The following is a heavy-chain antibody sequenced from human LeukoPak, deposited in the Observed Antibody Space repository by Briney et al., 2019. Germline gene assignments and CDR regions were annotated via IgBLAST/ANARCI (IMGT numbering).Heavy chain of an antibody. V-gene: IGHV3-21*01. CDR1: GFTFSGYS. D-gene: IGHD3-10*01. Sequence: GGSLRLSCAASGFTFSGYSMNWVRQAPGKGLEWVSSISSSSSYIYYADSVKGRFTISRDNAKNSLYLQMNSLRAEDTAVYYCARDWRVRGVIIGYFGYWGQGTLVTVSS. J-gene: IGHJ4*02. CDR2: ISSSSSYI. CDR3: ARDWRVRGVIIGYFGY.